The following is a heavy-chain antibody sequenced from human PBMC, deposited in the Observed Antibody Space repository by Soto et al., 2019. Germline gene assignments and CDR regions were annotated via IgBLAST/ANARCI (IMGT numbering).Heavy chain of an antibody. V-gene: IGHV3-23*01. D-gene: IGHD2-2*01. CDR2: ISGSGGST. J-gene: IGHJ5*02. CDR1: GFTFISYA. CDR3: AKSRGSTSFHPFDP. Sequence: PGGFLRLSCAASGFTFISYAMSWVRQAPGKGLEWVSAISGSGGSTYYADSVKGRFTISRDNSKNTLYLQMNSLRAEDTAVYYCAKSRGSTSFHPFDPWGQGTLVTVSS.